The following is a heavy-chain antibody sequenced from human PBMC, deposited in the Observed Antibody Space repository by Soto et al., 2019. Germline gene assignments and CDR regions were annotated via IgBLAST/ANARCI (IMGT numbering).Heavy chain of an antibody. CDR3: TTEYYYDSSGYSFDY. D-gene: IGHD3-22*01. CDR1: GFTFSNAW. J-gene: IGHJ4*02. CDR2: IKSKTDGGTT. Sequence: PGGSLRLSCAASGFTFSNAWMNWVRQAPGKGLEWVGRIKSKTDGGTTDYAAPVKGRFTISRDDSKNTLYLQMNSLKTEDTAVYYCTTEYYYDSSGYSFDYWGQGTLVTVSS. V-gene: IGHV3-15*07.